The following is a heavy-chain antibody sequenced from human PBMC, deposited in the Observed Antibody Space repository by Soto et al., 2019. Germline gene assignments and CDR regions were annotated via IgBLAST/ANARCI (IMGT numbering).Heavy chain of an antibody. J-gene: IGHJ4*02. V-gene: IGHV3-7*04. Sequence: EVQLVESGGGLVQPGGSLRLSCAASGFTFGSSWMDWVRQAPGKGLEWVANINEDASKKNYVDSVGGRFTVSRDNAKNSMYLQMNSLRVEDTDVYFCSRILVDWGQGILVTVSS. CDR3: SRILVD. CDR1: GFTFGSSW. CDR2: INEDASKK.